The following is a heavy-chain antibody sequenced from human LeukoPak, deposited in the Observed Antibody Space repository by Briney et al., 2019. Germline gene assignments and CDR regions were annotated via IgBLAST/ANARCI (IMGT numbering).Heavy chain of an antibody. CDR3: ARVYYDSSGYPNLYFDY. J-gene: IGHJ4*02. D-gene: IGHD3-22*01. Sequence: GASVKVSCKASGGTFSSYAISWVRQAPGQGLEWMGWINTNTGNPTYAQGFTGRFVFSLDTSVSTAYLQISSLKAEDTAVYYCARVYYDSSGYPNLYFDYWGQGTLVTVSS. V-gene: IGHV7-4-1*02. CDR2: INTNTGNP. CDR1: GGTFSSYA.